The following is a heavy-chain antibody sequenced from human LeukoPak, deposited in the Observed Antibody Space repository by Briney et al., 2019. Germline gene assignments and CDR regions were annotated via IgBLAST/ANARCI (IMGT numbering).Heavy chain of an antibody. D-gene: IGHD3-10*01. Sequence: GGSLRLSCAASGFTFSSYAMSWVRQAPGKGLEWVSAISGSGGSTYYADSVKGRFTISRDNSKNTLYLQMNSLRAEDTAVYYCARGGSPLIHYSDYWGQGTLVTVSS. CDR3: ARGGSPLIHYSDY. V-gene: IGHV3-23*01. J-gene: IGHJ4*02. CDR2: ISGSGGST. CDR1: GFTFSSYA.